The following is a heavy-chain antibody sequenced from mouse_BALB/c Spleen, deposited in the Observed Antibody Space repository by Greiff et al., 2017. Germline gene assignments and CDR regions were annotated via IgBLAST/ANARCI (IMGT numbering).Heavy chain of an antibody. J-gene: IGHJ1*01. CDR2: IRSKSNNYAT. Sequence: EVQGVESGGGLVQPKGSLKLSCAASGFTFNTYAMNWVRQAPGKGLEWVARIRSKSNNYATYYADSVKDRFTISRDDSQSMLYLQMNNLKTEDTAMYYCVRYGYDGLWYFDVWGAGTTVTVSS. D-gene: IGHD2-2*01. CDR3: VRYGYDGLWYFDV. V-gene: IGHV10-1*02. CDR1: GFTFNTYA.